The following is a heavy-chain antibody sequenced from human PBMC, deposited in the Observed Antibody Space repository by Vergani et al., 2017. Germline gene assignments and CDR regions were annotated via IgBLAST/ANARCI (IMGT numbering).Heavy chain of an antibody. CDR1: GYTFTSYG. CDR3: AKDIREMGFREWLGDMDV. CDR2: ISAYNGST. J-gene: IGHJ6*03. D-gene: IGHD3-3*01. Sequence: QVQLVQSGAEVKKPGASVKVSCKASGYTFTSYGISWVRQAPGQGLEWMGWISAYNGSTYYADSVKGRFTISRDNSKNSLYLQMNSLRTEDTAVYYCAKDIREMGFREWLGDMDVWGKGTTVTVSS. V-gene: IGHV1-18*01.